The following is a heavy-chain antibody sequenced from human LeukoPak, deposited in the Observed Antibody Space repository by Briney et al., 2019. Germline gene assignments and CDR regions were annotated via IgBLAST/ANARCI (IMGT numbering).Heavy chain of an antibody. D-gene: IGHD6-13*01. CDR3: ARAPPPSSSWYGNWFDP. CDR2: INPSGGST. J-gene: IGHJ5*02. Sequence: ASVKVSCKASGYTFTGYYMHWVRQAPGQGLEWMGIINPSGGSTSYAQKFQGRVTMTRDMSTSTVYMELSSLRSEDTAVYYCARAPPPSSSWYGNWFDPWGQGTLVTVSS. V-gene: IGHV1-46*01. CDR1: GYTFTGYY.